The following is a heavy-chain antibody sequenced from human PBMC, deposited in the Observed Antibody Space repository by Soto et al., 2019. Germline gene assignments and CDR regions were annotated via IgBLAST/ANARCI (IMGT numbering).Heavy chain of an antibody. J-gene: IGHJ5*02. CDR2: IYHSGST. V-gene: IGHV4-4*02. CDR1: GGSISSSNW. Sequence: QVQLQESGPGLVKPSGTLSLTCAVSGGSISSSNWWSWVRLPPGKGLEWIGEIYHSGSTNYNPSLKSRVTISIDKSKNQFALKLSSVTAADTAVYYCASRTGDFAIWFDPWGQGTLVTVSS. D-gene: IGHD4-17*01. CDR3: ASRTGDFAIWFDP.